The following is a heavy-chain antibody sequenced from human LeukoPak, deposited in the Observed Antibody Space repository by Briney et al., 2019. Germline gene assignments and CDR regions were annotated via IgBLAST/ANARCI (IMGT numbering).Heavy chain of an antibody. J-gene: IGHJ4*02. Sequence: ASVKVSCKASGYTFTSYYMHWVRQAPGQGLERMGIINPSGGSTSYAQKFQGRVTMTRDMSTSTVYMELSSLRPEDTAVYYCARDSSYGDLDYWGQGTLVTVSS. CDR3: ARDSSYGDLDY. V-gene: IGHV1-46*01. D-gene: IGHD4-17*01. CDR2: INPSGGST. CDR1: GYTFTSYY.